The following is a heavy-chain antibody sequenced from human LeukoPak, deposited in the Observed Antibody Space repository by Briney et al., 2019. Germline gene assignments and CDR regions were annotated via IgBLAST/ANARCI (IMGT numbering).Heavy chain of an antibody. CDR1: GFTFSSYW. CDR2: INPDGSAT. CDR3: ARDQVGATPIDY. V-gene: IGHV3-74*01. D-gene: IGHD1-26*01. J-gene: IGHJ4*02. Sequence: PGGSLRLSCAASGFTFSSYWMHWVRQAPGKGLVWVSHINPDGSATRYADSEKGRFTISRDNAKNTLYLQMNSLRAEDTAVYYCARDQVGATPIDYWGQGTLVTVSS.